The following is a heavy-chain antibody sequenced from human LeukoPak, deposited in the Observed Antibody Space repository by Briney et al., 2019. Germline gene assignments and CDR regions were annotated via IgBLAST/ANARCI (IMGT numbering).Heavy chain of an antibody. CDR1: GFTFSSYW. D-gene: IGHD6-6*01. Sequence: GGSLRLSCAASGFTFSSYWMSWVRQAPGKGLEWVANIKQDGSEKYYVDSVEGRFTISRDNAKNSLYLQMNSLRAEDTAVYYCARDFVYTYSSSSDSDYWGQGTLVTVSS. CDR2: IKQDGSEK. V-gene: IGHV3-7*01. CDR3: ARDFVYTYSSSSDSDY. J-gene: IGHJ4*02.